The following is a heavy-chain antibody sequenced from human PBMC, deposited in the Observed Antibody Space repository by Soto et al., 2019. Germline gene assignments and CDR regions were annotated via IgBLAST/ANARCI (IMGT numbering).Heavy chain of an antibody. CDR2: IYYSGST. CDR3: ASEIEDYYFDY. CDR1: GGSISSSSYY. J-gene: IGHJ4*02. V-gene: IGHV4-39*07. Sequence: ETLSLTCTVSGGSISSSSYYWGWIRQPPGKGLEWIGSIYYSGSTYYNPSLKSRVTISVDTSKNQFSLKLSSVTAADTAVYYCASEIEDYYFDYWGQGTLATVSS.